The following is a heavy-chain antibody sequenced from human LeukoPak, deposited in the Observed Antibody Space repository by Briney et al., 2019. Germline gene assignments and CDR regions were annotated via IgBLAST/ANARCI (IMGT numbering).Heavy chain of an antibody. CDR3: ARDGSGGSYYLWFDP. D-gene: IGHD1-26*01. CDR1: GYSISSGYY. J-gene: IGHJ5*02. CDR2: IYYSGST. V-gene: IGHV4-61*01. Sequence: SETLSLTCTVSGYSISSGYYWGWIRQPPGKGLEWIGYIYYSGSTNYNPSLKSRVTISVDTSKNQFSLKLSSVTAADTAVYYCARDGSGGSYYLWFDPWGQGTLVTVSS.